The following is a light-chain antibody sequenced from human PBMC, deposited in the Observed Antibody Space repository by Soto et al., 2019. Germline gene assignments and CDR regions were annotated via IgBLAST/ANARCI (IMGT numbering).Light chain of an antibody. CDR3: QQYNNWPPYT. CDR2: GAS. V-gene: IGKV3-15*01. Sequence: EIVMTQSPATLSMSPGERATLSCRASQSVSSNLAWYQQKPGQAPRLLIYGASTRATGIPARFSGSGSGTEFTLTISSLQSEDVAVYYCQQYNNWPPYTFGQGNKLEIK. CDR1: QSVSSN. J-gene: IGKJ2*01.